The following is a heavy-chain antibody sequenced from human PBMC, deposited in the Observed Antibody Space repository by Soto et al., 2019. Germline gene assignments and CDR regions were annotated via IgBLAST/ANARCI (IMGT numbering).Heavy chain of an antibody. Sequence: SVKVFCKASGGTFSSYAISWVRQAPGRGLEWMGGIIPIFGTANYAQKLQGRVTITADESTSTAYMELSSLRSEDTAVYYCARVSDIVVVPAAIPGYFQHWGQGTLVTVSS. CDR2: IIPIFGTA. CDR3: ARVSDIVVVPAAIPGYFQH. CDR1: GGTFSSYA. J-gene: IGHJ1*01. D-gene: IGHD2-2*01. V-gene: IGHV1-69*13.